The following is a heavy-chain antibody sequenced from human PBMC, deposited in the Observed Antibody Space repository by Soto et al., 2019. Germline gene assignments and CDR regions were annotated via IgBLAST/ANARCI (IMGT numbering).Heavy chain of an antibody. D-gene: IGHD5-18*01. CDR2: IYYTGYT. V-gene: IGHV4-39*01. CDR1: GGPISSSSYY. J-gene: IGHJ2*01. Sequence: SETLSLTCSVSGGPISSSSYYWGWIRQAPGKGLGWLATIYYTGYTYHNPSLKSHVTISVDTSKDQFSLELTSVTAADTALYYCARSAIATHWFFDLWGRGTLVTVSS. CDR3: ARSAIATHWFFDL.